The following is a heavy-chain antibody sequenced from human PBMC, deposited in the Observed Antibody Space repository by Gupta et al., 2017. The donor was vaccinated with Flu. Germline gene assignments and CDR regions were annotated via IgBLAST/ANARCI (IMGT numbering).Heavy chain of an antibody. V-gene: IGHV4-59*08. CDR2: IHFRGNT. CDR1: YY. D-gene: IGHD3-10*02. J-gene: IGHJ3*02. CDR3: ATSLVQPPVRNDVFDI. Sequence: YYWSWMRQSPGKGLEWIGNIHFRGNTNYNPSLKSRLTISRDTSKKHFFLKLTSVTAADTALYYCATSLVQPPVRNDVFDIWGQGTRVNVSS.